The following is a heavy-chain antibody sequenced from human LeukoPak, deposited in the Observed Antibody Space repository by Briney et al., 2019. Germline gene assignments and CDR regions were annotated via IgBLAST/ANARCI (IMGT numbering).Heavy chain of an antibody. CDR1: GFSLSTFA. CDR3: ARDLNWETY. CDR2: IGASNGYT. Sequence: GGSLRLSCVASGFSLSTFAMSWVRQSPEKGLEWVSAIGASNGYTYHADSVKGRFTMSRDISRNTVYLQMNSLRVEDTAVYYCARDLNWETYWGQGTLVSVSS. D-gene: IGHD7-27*01. V-gene: IGHV3-23*01. J-gene: IGHJ4*02.